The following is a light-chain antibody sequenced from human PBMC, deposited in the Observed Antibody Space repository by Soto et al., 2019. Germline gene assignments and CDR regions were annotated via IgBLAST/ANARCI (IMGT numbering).Light chain of an antibody. Sequence: QSAPTQPASASGSPGQSATISCTGTSTDVGGYNYVSWYQQYPGKAPKLIIYEVSNRPSGIPYRFSGSKSGNTASLTVSGLQADDEDDYYCSSYASSSTWVFGGGTKLTVL. J-gene: IGLJ3*02. CDR3: SSYASSSTWV. CDR2: EVS. CDR1: STDVGGYNY. V-gene: IGLV2-8*01.